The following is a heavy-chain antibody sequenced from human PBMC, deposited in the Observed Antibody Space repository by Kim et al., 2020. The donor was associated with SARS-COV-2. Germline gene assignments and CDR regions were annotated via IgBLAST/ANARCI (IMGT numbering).Heavy chain of an antibody. CDR3: ANLAAAGSSADY. CDR2: ISYDGSNK. D-gene: IGHD6-13*01. V-gene: IGHV3-30*18. Sequence: GGSLRLSCAASGFTFSSYGMHWVRQAPGKGLEWVAVISYDGSNKYYADSVKGRFTISRDNSKNTLYLQMNSLRAEDTAVYYCANLAAAGSSADYWGQGTLVTVSS. CDR1: GFTFSSYG. J-gene: IGHJ4*02.